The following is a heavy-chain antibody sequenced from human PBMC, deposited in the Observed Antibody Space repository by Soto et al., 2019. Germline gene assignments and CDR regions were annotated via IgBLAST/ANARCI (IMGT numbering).Heavy chain of an antibody. D-gene: IGHD6-19*01. CDR1: GFTFTDHG. J-gene: IGHJ4*02. CDR2: ISDDGSRK. Sequence: QVQLVESGGGVVQPGRSLRLSCLASGFTFTDHGMHWVRQFPGKGLDWVAVISDDGSRKLYSDSVKGRFTISRDNSKNTLFLQMESLRSEDMAVYYRAKGIRPGAVAGPFDSWGQGALVTVSS. CDR3: AKGIRPGAVAGPFDS. V-gene: IGHV3-30*18.